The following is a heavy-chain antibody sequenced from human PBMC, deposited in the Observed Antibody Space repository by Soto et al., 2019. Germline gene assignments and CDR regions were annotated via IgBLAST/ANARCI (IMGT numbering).Heavy chain of an antibody. CDR3: ARDTYYYGSGSHPFDY. D-gene: IGHD3-10*01. Sequence: GGAPGLPWSGSGINFRCLGMAWGRQGPGKGLEWVAVIWYDGSNKYYADSVKGRFTISRDNSKNTLYLQMNSLRAEDTAVYYCARDTYYYGSGSHPFDYWGQGTLVTVSS. V-gene: IGHV3-33*01. CDR2: IWYDGSNK. CDR1: GINFRCLG. J-gene: IGHJ4*02.